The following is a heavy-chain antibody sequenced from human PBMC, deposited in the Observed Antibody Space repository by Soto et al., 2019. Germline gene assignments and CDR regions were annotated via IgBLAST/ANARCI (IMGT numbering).Heavy chain of an antibody. CDR2: ISSTSSTK. CDR1: GFTFISHG. Sequence: GGSLRLSCDSSGFTFISHGMTWVRQAPGKGLEWVAFISSTSSTKNYADSVKGRFTISRDNTKNSLYLQMSSLRDEDTAVYYCARRITMVRGPYYYYGMDVWGQGTTVTVSS. D-gene: IGHD3-10*01. CDR3: ARRITMVRGPYYYYGMDV. J-gene: IGHJ6*02. V-gene: IGHV3-48*02.